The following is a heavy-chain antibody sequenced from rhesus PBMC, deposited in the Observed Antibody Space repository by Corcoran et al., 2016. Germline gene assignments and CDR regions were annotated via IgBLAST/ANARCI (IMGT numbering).Heavy chain of an antibody. CDR1: GFTFSNYW. V-gene: IGHV3S11*01. D-gene: IGHD3-9*01. CDR3: TSHNEDDYGYGLDS. CDR2: IKNKADGGTA. Sequence: EVQLVESGRGLVQPGGSLRLSCAASGFTFSNYWMSWVRQAPGKGLEWVGFIKNKADGGTAAYAESVKGRFTMSRDDSKNTLYLQMNSLKTEDTAVYYCTSHNEDDYGYGLDSWGQGVVVTVSS. J-gene: IGHJ6*01.